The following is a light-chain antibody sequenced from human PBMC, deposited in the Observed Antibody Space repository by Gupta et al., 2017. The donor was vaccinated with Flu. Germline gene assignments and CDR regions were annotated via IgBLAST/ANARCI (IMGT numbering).Light chain of an antibody. V-gene: IGKV3-15*01. CDR2: GAS. Sequence: ASLSVSPGEPPTLSCRASQRVATTLAWYKNTPGQAPSLLIFGASTRATAITARFSGSGYAIEFTLTISSRQSEDFAVYYCQQHNISPALTFGGGTKVEIK. CDR3: QQHNISPALT. CDR1: QRVATT. J-gene: IGKJ4*01.